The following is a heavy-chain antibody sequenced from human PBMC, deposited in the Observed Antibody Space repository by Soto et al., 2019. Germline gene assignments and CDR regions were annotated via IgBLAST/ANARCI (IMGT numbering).Heavy chain of an antibody. CDR3: ARYYDILTGKGYGMDV. CDR2: INHSGRT. Sequence: SETLSLTCAVYGGSFSGYYWSWIRQPPGKGLEWIGEINHSGRTNYNPSLKSRVTISVDTSKNQFSLKLSSVTAADTAVYYCARYYDILTGKGYGMDVWGQGTTVT. V-gene: IGHV4-34*01. CDR1: GGSFSGYY. D-gene: IGHD3-9*01. J-gene: IGHJ6*02.